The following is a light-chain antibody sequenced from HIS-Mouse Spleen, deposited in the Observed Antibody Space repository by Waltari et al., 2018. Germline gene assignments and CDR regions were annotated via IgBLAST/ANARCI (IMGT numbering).Light chain of an antibody. V-gene: IGLV2-11*01. J-gene: IGLJ2*01. CDR1: SRDVGGYHY. CDR3: CSYAGSYTLGV. Sequence: QSALTQPRSVSGSPGQSVTISCTGPSRDVGGYHYVSWYQQHPGKAPKRMIYDVSKRPSGVPDRFSGSKSGNTASLTISGLQAEDEADYYCCSYAGSYTLGVFGGGTKLTVL. CDR2: DVS.